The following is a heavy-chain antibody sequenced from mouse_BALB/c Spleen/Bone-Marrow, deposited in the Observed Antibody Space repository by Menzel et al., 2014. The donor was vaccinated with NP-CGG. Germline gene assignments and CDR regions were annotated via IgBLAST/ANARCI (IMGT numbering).Heavy chain of an antibody. Sequence: EVMLVESGGGLVQPGGSLRLSCATSGFTFTDYYMSWVRQPPGKALEWLGFIRNKPNGYTTEYSASVKGRFTISRDNSQSILYLQMNTLRVEDSATYYCTRDMGLLRFDYWGRGTTLTVSS. CDR3: TRDMGLLRFDY. CDR1: GFTFTDYY. J-gene: IGHJ2*01. D-gene: IGHD1-1*01. V-gene: IGHV7-3*02. CDR2: IRNKPNGYTT.